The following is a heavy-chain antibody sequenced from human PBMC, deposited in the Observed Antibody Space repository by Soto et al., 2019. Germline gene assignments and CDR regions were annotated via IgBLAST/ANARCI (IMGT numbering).Heavy chain of an antibody. CDR2: IWYDGSNK. CDR3: ARGIYDSSGYPGRPDAFDI. J-gene: IGHJ3*02. V-gene: IGHV3-33*01. Sequence: GGSLRLSCAASGFTFSSYGMHWVRQAPGKGLEWVAAIWYDGSNKYYADSVKGRFTISRDNSKNTLYLQMNSLRAEDTAVYYCARGIYDSSGYPGRPDAFDIWGQGTMVTVSS. D-gene: IGHD3-22*01. CDR1: GFTFSSYG.